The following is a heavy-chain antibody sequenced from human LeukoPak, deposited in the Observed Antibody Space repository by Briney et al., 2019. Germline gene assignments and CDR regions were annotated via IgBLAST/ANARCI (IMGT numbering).Heavy chain of an antibody. CDR1: GGSVSSGSYY. Sequence: SETLSLTCTVSGGSVSSGSYYWSWIRQPPGKGLEWIGYIYYSGSTNYNPSLKSRVTISVDTSKNQFSLKLSSVTAADTAVYYCARPVTAGGELWFDPWGQGTLVTVSS. D-gene: IGHD1-7*01. V-gene: IGHV4-61*01. CDR3: ARPVTAGGELWFDP. J-gene: IGHJ5*02. CDR2: IYYSGST.